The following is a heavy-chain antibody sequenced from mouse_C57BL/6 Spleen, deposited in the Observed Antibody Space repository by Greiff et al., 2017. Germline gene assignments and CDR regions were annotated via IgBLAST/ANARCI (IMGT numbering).Heavy chain of an antibody. CDR2: IDPENGDT. CDR3: TTPTMVTTETY. V-gene: IGHV14-4*01. J-gene: IGHJ3*01. Sequence: VQLQQSGAELVRPGASVTLSCTASGFNIKDDYMHWVKQRPEQGLEWIGWIDPENGDTEYASKFQGKATISADKSSNTAYLQLSSLTSEDTAVYYCTTPTMVTTETYWGQGTLVTVSA. D-gene: IGHD2-9*01. CDR1: GFNIKDDY.